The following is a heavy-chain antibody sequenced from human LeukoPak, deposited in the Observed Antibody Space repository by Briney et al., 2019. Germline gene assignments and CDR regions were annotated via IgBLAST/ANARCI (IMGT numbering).Heavy chain of an antibody. CDR2: ISYDGSNK. Sequence: GGSLRLSCAASGFTFSSYAMHWVRQAPGKGLEWVAVISYDGSNKYYADSVKGRFTISRDNSKNTLYLQMNSLRAEDTVVYYCAREGYRSSTSCYAAYFQHWGQGTLVTVSS. J-gene: IGHJ1*01. D-gene: IGHD2-2*01. CDR1: GFTFSSYA. CDR3: AREGYRSSTSCYAAYFQH. V-gene: IGHV3-30*04.